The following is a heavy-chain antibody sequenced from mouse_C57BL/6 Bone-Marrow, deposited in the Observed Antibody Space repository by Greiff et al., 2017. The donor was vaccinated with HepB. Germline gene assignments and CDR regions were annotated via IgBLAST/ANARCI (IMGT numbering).Heavy chain of an antibody. CDR2: IDPETSGT. Sequence: QVQLQQSGAELVRPGASVTLSCKASGYTFTDYEMHWVKQTPVHGLEWIGAIDPETSGTAYNQKFKGKAILTADKSSSTAYMELRSLTSEDSAVYYCTGATVVAEGYAMDYWGQGTSVTVSS. J-gene: IGHJ4*01. D-gene: IGHD1-1*01. V-gene: IGHV1-15*01. CDR1: GYTFTDYE. CDR3: TGATVVAEGYAMDY.